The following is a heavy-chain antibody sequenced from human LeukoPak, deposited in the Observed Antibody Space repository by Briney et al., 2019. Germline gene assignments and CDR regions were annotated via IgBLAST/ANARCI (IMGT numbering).Heavy chain of an antibody. Sequence: GGSLRLSCAASGVAFNTYDMNWVRQAPGEGVEGGALICHDGSNKFYSNSVRGQFTISRDNSKNTVSLQMNNLRPEDTAVYYCAVQIFGSGIFPDFWGQGTLLTVSS. CDR3: AVQIFGSGIFPDF. CDR1: GVAFNTYD. CDR2: ICHDGSNK. J-gene: IGHJ4*02. D-gene: IGHD3-10*01. V-gene: IGHV3-33*01.